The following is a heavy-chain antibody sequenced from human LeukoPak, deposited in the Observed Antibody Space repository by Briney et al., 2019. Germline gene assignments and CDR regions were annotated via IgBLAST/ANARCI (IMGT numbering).Heavy chain of an antibody. CDR3: AKDEAQYFQH. J-gene: IGHJ1*01. CDR2: IRNDDGSNK. V-gene: IGHV3-30*02. Sequence: GGSLRLSCAASGFTFSNYGMHWVRQAPGKGLEWVAFIRNDDGSNKYYADSVKGRFTISRDNSKNTVHLQMNSLRVEDTAVYYCAKDEAQYFQHWGQGTLVTVSS. CDR1: GFTFSNYG.